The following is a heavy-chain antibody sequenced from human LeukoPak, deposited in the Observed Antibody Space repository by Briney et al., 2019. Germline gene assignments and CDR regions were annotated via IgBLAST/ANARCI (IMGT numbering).Heavy chain of an antibody. CDR2: FDPEDGET. Sequence: ASVKVSCKVSGYTLTELSMHWVRQAPGKGLEWMGGFDPEDGETIYAQKFQGRVTMTEDTSTDTAYMELSSLRSEDTAVYCCATDLGSSGYYSTPLYYWGQGTLVTVSS. CDR3: ATDLGSSGYYSTPLYY. V-gene: IGHV1-24*01. D-gene: IGHD3-22*01. J-gene: IGHJ4*02. CDR1: GYTLTELS.